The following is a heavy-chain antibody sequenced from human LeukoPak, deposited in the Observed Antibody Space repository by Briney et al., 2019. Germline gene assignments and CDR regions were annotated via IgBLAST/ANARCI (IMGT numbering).Heavy chain of an antibody. Sequence: SETLSLTCIVSGAFISDLSWTWIRQPAGKGLEWIGTIYKDGSTTYHPSLERRVTMSTDTSKNVFSLKMGSVTAADTAIYYCARDLKGIGGDYWGQGTLVTVSS. J-gene: IGHJ4*02. CDR3: ARDLKGIGGDY. D-gene: IGHD1-26*01. V-gene: IGHV4-4*07. CDR1: GAFISDLS. CDR2: IYKDGST.